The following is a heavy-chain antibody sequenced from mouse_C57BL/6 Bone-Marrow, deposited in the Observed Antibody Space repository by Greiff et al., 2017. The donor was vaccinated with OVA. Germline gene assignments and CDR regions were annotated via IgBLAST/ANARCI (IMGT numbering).Heavy chain of an antibody. CDR2: ISNLAYSI. V-gene: IGHV5-15*01. CDR3: ARLYYYGSRRCAY. J-gene: IGHJ3*01. D-gene: IGHD1-1*01. Sequence: DVQLVESGGGLVQPGGSLKLSCAASGFTFSDYGMAWVRQAPRKGPEWVAFISNLAYSIYYADTVTGRFTISRENAKNTLYLEMSSLRSEDTAMYYYARLYYYGSRRCAYWGQGTLVTVSA. CDR1: GFTFSDYG.